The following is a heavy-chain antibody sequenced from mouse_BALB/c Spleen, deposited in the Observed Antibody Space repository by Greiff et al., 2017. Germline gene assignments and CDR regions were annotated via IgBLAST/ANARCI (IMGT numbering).Heavy chain of an antibody. CDR2: INPSTGYT. D-gene: IGHD2-10*02. V-gene: IGHV1-7*01. J-gene: IGHJ4*01. Sequence: VQRVESGAELAKPGASVKMSCKASGYTFTSYWMHWVKQRPGQGLEWIGYINPSTGYTEYNQKFKDKATLTADKSSSTAYMQLSSLTSEDSAVYYCARRVWYAMDYWGQGTSVTVSS. CDR3: ARRVWYAMDY. CDR1: GYTFTSYW.